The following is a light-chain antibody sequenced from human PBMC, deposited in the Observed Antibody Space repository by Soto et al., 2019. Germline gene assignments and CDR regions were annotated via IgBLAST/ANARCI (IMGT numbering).Light chain of an antibody. J-gene: IGKJ1*01. CDR3: QQYGSSGT. Sequence: IVMTQSPATLSVSPGERATLSCRASQSVFRALAWYQQKPGQAPRLLIYGASTRATGIPARFSGSGSGTDFTLTISRLEPEDFAVYYCQQYGSSGTFGQRTKVDIK. CDR2: GAS. V-gene: IGKV3-20*01. CDR1: QSVFRA.